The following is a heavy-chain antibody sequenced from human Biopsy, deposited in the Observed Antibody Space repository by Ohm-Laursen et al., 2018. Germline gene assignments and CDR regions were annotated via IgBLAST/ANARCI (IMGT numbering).Heavy chain of an antibody. CDR1: GFTFSNYW. CDR2: ISGSGVTK. Sequence: SLRLSCAATGFTFSNYWMNWVRQAPGKGLEWLSYISGSGVTKMYADSVKGRFTVSRDNAKNSLYLEMNNLTVEDTAVYYCATDGAGSYNENWGQGTLVSVSS. V-gene: IGHV3-11*01. J-gene: IGHJ4*02. CDR3: ATDGAGSYNEN. D-gene: IGHD3-10*01.